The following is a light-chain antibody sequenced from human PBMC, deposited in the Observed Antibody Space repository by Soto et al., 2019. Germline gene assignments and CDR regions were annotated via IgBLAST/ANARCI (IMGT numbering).Light chain of an antibody. J-gene: IGLJ1*01. CDR3: GTWNSSLSAYV. V-gene: IGLV1-51*02. Sequence: QSVLTQPPSVSAAPGQKVTISCSGSSSNIGNNYVSWYQQLPGTAPKLLIYENNKRPSGIPDRFSGSKSGTSATLGITGFHTWDEADYYCGTWNSSLSAYVFGTGTKVTVL. CDR1: SSNIGNNY. CDR2: ENN.